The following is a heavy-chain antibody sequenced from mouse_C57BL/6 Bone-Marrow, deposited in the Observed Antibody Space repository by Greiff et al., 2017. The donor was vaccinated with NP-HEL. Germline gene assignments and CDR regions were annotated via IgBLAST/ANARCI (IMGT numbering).Heavy chain of an antibody. CDR1: GYSFTGYY. CDR2: INPSTGGT. D-gene: IGHD1-1*01. CDR3: ARGILRRWRFDY. J-gene: IGHJ2*01. Sequence: EVQLQESGPELVKPGASVKISCKASGYSFTGYYMNWVKQSPEKSLEWIGEINPSTGGTTYNQKFKAKATLTVDKSSSTAYMQLKSLTSEDSAVYYCARGILRRWRFDYWGQGTTLTVSS. V-gene: IGHV1-42*01.